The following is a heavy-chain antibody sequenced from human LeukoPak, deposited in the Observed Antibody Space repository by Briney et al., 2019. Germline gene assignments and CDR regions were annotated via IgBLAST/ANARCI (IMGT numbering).Heavy chain of an antibody. CDR3: AIKHGDSGSGTQYFQH. CDR2: MNPNSGNT. J-gene: IGHJ1*01. CDR1: GYTFTIYD. Sequence: ASVTVSFTASGYTFTIYDINWVRQATGQGLEWVGWMNPNSGNTGYAQKFQGRVTMTRNTSISTAYMDLSSLRSEDTAVYYCAIKHGDSGSGTQYFQHWGQGTLVTVSS. D-gene: IGHD3-10*01. V-gene: IGHV1-8*01.